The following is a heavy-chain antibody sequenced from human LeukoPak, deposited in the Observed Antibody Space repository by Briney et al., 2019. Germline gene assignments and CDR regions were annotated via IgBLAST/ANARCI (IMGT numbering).Heavy chain of an antibody. Sequence: GGSLRLSCAASGFTFSSYGMTWVRQAPGKGLEWVSAISGSGVNTDYADSVKGRFTISRDNSKNTLYLQMNSLRAEDTAVYYCPRSRTTVVTPDAFDIWGQGTMVTVSS. V-gene: IGHV3-23*01. CDR1: GFTFSSYG. CDR3: PRSRTTVVTPDAFDI. J-gene: IGHJ3*02. D-gene: IGHD4-23*01. CDR2: ISGSGVNT.